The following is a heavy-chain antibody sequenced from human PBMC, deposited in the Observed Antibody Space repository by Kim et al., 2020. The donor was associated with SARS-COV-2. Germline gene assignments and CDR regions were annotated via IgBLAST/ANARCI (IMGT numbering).Heavy chain of an antibody. Sequence: GGSLRLSCAASGFTFSDYYMSWIRQAPGKGLEWVSYISSSSDYTDYADSVKGRFTISRDNAKNSLYLQMNSLRAEDTAVYYCAREGGTGGFDYWGQGTLVTVSS. CDR1: GFTFSDYY. D-gene: IGHD3-16*01. CDR3: AREGGTGGFDY. V-gene: IGHV3-11*05. CDR2: ISSSSDYT. J-gene: IGHJ4*02.